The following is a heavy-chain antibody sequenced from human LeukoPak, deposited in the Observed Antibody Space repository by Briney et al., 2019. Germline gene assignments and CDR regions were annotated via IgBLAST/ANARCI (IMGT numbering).Heavy chain of an antibody. CDR2: IYYSGST. CDR3: ASNLEGSGSYYLFDP. V-gene: IGHV4-38-2*01. D-gene: IGHD3-10*01. J-gene: IGHJ5*02. Sequence: SETLSLTCAVSGYSISSGYYWGWIRPPPGKGLEWIGSIYYSGSTYYNPSLKSRVTISIGTSKNQFSLKLSSVTAADTAVYYCASNLEGSGSYYLFDPWGQGTLVTVSS. CDR1: GYSISSGYY.